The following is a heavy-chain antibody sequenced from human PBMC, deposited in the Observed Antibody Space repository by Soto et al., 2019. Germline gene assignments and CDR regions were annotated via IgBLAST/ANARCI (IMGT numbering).Heavy chain of an antibody. J-gene: IGHJ4*02. Sequence: QVQLVESGGGVVQPGRSLRLSCAASGFTFSSYAIHWVRQAPGRGLVWVAVISYDGSNKYYADSVKGRFTISRDNSKNTLYLQMNSLRAEDTAVYYCARAPSGNGPFDYWGQGTLVTVSS. CDR3: ARAPSGNGPFDY. CDR1: GFTFSSYA. V-gene: IGHV3-30-3*01. CDR2: ISYDGSNK. D-gene: IGHD1-26*01.